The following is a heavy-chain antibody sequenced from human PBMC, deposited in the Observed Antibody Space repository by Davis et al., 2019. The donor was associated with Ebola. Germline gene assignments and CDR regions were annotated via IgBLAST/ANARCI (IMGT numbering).Heavy chain of an antibody. V-gene: IGHV1-18*04. D-gene: IGHD4-17*01. CDR3: ARRYGDYGYYYGMDV. J-gene: IGHJ6*04. CDR2: ISAYNGNT. Sequence: AASVKVSCKASGYTFTNYGITWVRQAPGQGLEWMGWISAYNGNTNYAQKLQGRVTMTTDTSTSTAYMELRSLRSDDTAVYYCARRYGDYGYYYGMDVWGKGTTVTVSS. CDR1: GYTFTNYG.